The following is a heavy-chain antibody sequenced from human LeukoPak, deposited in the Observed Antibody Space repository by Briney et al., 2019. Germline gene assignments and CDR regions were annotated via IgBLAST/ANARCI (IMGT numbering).Heavy chain of an antibody. Sequence: SQTLSLTCTVSGGSISSGGYYWSWIRQPPGKGLEWIGYIYYSGSTNYNPSLKSRVTISVDTSKNQFSLKLSSVTAADTAVYYCARDRDDAFDIWGQGTMVTVSS. CDR1: GGSISSGGYY. V-gene: IGHV4-61*08. CDR2: IYYSGST. D-gene: IGHD5-24*01. J-gene: IGHJ3*02. CDR3: ARDRDDAFDI.